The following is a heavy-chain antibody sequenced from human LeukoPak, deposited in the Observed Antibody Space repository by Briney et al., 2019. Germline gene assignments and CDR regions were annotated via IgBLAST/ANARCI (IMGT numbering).Heavy chain of an antibody. J-gene: IGHJ4*02. V-gene: IGHV4-31*03. CDR3: ASSSRGRLWFGPFDY. CDR1: GGSISSGGYY. Sequence: SETLSLTCTVSGGSISSGGYYWSWIRQHPGKGLEWIGYIYYSGSTYYNPSLKSRVTISVDTSKNQFSLKLSSVTAADTAVCYCASSSRGRLWFGPFDYWGQGTLVTVSS. D-gene: IGHD3-10*01. CDR2: IYYSGST.